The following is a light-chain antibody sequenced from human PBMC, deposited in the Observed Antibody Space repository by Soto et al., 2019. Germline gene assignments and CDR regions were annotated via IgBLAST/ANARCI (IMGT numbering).Light chain of an antibody. V-gene: IGKV1D-12*01. Sequence: DIQMTQSPSSVSASVGDRVTITCRASQGISSWLAWYQKKPGKAPKLLIYAASSLQRGVPSRFSGNGSGTDFTLTISSLQPEDFATYYCQQANSFPITFGQGTRLEIK. J-gene: IGKJ5*01. CDR3: QQANSFPIT. CDR2: AAS. CDR1: QGISSW.